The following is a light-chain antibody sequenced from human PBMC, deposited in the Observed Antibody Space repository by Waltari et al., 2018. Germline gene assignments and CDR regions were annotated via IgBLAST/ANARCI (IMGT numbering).Light chain of an antibody. CDR1: QSISRY. CDR3: QNYERLPAT. V-gene: IGKV3-20*01. CDR2: EAS. J-gene: IGKJ1*01. Sequence: EIVLTQSPGTLSLSPGERATLPRRASQSISRYLVWYQQKPGQAPRLLIYEASRRATGIPDRFSGSGSGTDFSLTISRLEPEDFAVYYCQNYERLPATFGQGTKVEIK.